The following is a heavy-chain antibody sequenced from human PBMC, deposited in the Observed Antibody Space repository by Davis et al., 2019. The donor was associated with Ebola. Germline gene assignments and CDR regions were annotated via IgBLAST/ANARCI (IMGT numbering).Heavy chain of an antibody. V-gene: IGHV4-34*01. J-gene: IGHJ5*02. CDR1: GGSFSGYY. CDR2: INHSGST. D-gene: IGHD2-2*01. Sequence: SETLSLTCAVYGGSFSGYYWSWIRQPPGKGLEWIGEINHSGSTNYNPSLKSRVTISVDTSKNQFSLKLSSVTAADTAVYYCARAIVVAPFDPWGQGTLVTVSS. CDR3: ARAIVVAPFDP.